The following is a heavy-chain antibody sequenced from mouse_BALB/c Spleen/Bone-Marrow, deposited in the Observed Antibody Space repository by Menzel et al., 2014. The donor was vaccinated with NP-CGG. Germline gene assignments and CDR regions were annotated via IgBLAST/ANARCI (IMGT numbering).Heavy chain of an antibody. J-gene: IGHJ3*01. Sequence: EVNVVESGGGLVKPGGSLKLSCAASGFTFSTYAMSWVRQSPEKRREWVAEISSGGSYTYYPDTVTGRFTISRDNAKNTLYLEMSSLRSEDTAMYYCARDGYGNSDWGQGTLVTVSA. CDR3: ARDGYGNSD. D-gene: IGHD1-1*01. V-gene: IGHV5-9-4*01. CDR2: ISSGGSYT. CDR1: GFTFSTYA.